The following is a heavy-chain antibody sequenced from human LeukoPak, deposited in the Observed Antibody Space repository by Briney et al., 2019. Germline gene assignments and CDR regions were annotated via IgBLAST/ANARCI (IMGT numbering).Heavy chain of an antibody. Sequence: ASLKLSCNASGYSFSGYAISWVRQAPGQRLEWRLRISAYSGDTKYAQNFQGRLTMTTDTSTSTAYMELRSLRSDDTAVYFCAIPGTSYGDYGWYFDLWGRGTLGTVSS. CDR3: AIPGTSYGDYGWYFDL. D-gene: IGHD4-17*01. CDR2: ISAYSGDT. J-gene: IGHJ2*01. CDR1: GYSFSGYA. V-gene: IGHV1-18*04.